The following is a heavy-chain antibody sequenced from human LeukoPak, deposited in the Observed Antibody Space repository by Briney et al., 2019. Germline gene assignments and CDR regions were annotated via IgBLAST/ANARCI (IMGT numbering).Heavy chain of an antibody. J-gene: IGHJ5*02. CDR3: ARAHSCSSTSCYVGWFDP. CDR1: GYTFTGYY. Sequence: ASVKVSCKASGYTFTGYYMHWVRQAPGQGLEWMGWINPNSGGTNYAQKFQGRVTMTRDTSISTAYMELSRLRSDDTAVYYCARAHSCSSTSCYVGWFDPWGQGTLVTVSS. V-gene: IGHV1-2*02. D-gene: IGHD2-2*01. CDR2: INPNSGGT.